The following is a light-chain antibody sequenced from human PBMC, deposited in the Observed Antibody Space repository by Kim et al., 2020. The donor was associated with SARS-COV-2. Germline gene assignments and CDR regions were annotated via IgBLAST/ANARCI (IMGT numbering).Light chain of an antibody. Sequence: SASVGDRVTITCRASQGISSSLAWYQQKPGKAPRVLFYISSTLQSSVPSRFSASGSGTEFTLTISSLQPEDFATYYCQQLQSYLYTFGQGTKLEI. CDR3: QQLQSYLYT. CDR1: QGISSS. V-gene: IGKV1-9*01. J-gene: IGKJ2*01. CDR2: ISS.